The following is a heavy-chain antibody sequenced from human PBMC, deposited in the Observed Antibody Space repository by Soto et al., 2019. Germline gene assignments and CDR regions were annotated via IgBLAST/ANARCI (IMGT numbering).Heavy chain of an antibody. CDR3: ARVPRYCSGCRCCLCAMGV. D-gene: IGHD2-15*01. CDR2: INAGNGNT. V-gene: IGHV1-3*01. CDR1: GYTFTSYA. Sequence: GASVKVSCKASGYTFTSYAMHWVRQAPGQRLEWMGWINAGNGNTKYSQKFQGRVTITRDTSASTAYMELSGLRSEDTAVYYCARVPRYCSGCRCCLCAMGVWGKETTGT. J-gene: IGHJ6*03.